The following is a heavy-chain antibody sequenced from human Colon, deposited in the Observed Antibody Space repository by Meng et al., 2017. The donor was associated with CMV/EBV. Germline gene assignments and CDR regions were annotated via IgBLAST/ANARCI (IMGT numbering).Heavy chain of an antibody. V-gene: IGHV4-59*13. CDR3: ARADPSVAMYYFDY. CDR2: IYYTGSA. D-gene: IGHD5-12*01. CDR1: GGSISTYY. J-gene: IGHJ4*02. Sequence: SEILSLTCNVSGGSISTYYWTWIRQPPGKGLEWIGNIYYTGSAKYNPSLKSRLTISVDTAKNQFSLKLSSVTAADTAIYYCARADPSVAMYYFDYWGPGTLVTVSS.